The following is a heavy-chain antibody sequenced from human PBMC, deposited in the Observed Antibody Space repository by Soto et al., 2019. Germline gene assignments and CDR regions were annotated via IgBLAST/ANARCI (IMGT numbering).Heavy chain of an antibody. V-gene: IGHV1-8*01. J-gene: IGHJ4*02. Sequence: QVQLVQPGAEVKKPGASVKVSCKASGYTLTSYASHWVRQATGQGLEWMGWMNPNSGNTDSAQKFQGGVTMTRNTSIRTAYMELSSLRSEDGPVYYCARGAEGSRWGQVTLVTVSS. CDR3: ARGAEGSR. CDR2: MNPNSGNT. CDR1: GYTLTSYA. D-gene: IGHD6-13*01.